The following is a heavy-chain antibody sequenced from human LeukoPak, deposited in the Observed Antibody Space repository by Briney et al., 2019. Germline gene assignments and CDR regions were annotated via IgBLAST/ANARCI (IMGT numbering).Heavy chain of an antibody. CDR2: FDPEDGET. Sequence: ASVKVSCKVSGYTLTELSMHWVRQAPGKGLEWMGGFDPEDGETIYAQKFQGRVTMTEDTSTDTAYMVLSSPRSEDTAVYYCATRLGQWLDNWFDPWGQGTLVTVSS. CDR3: ATRLGQWLDNWFDP. D-gene: IGHD6-19*01. J-gene: IGHJ5*02. CDR1: GYTLTELS. V-gene: IGHV1-24*01.